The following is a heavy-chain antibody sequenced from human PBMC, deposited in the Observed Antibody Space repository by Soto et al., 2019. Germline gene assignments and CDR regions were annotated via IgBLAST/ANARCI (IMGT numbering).Heavy chain of an antibody. CDR2: ISWDGGST. CDR1: GFTFDDYT. Sequence: GGSLRLSCAASGFTFDDYTMHWVRQAPGKGLEWVSLISWDGGSTYYADSVKGRFTISRDNSKNSLYLQMNSLRTEDTALYYCAKDTAARLGEGGMDVWGQGTTVTVSS. J-gene: IGHJ6*02. D-gene: IGHD6-6*01. CDR3: AKDTAARLGEGGMDV. V-gene: IGHV3-43*01.